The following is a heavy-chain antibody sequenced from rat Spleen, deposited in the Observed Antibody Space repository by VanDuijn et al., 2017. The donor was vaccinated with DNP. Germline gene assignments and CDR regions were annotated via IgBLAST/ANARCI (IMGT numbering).Heavy chain of an antibody. Sequence: EVQLVESGGGLVQPGRSLKVSCAASGFPFSDYYMAWVRLAPKRGLEWVTSITYEGSTTYYGDSVKGRFTVSRDNAKNTLSLLMSSLRSDDTATYYCTREGTETGYFDYWGRGVMVTVSS. D-gene: IGHD4-1*01. CDR3: TREGTETGYFDY. CDR2: ITYEGSTT. J-gene: IGHJ2*01. V-gene: IGHV5-22*01. CDR1: GFPFSDYY.